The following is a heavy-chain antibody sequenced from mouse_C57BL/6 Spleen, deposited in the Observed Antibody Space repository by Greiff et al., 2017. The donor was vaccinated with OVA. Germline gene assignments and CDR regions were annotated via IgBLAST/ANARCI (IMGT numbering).Heavy chain of an antibody. D-gene: IGHD2-4*01. CDR3: ARRDDYDESYFDY. J-gene: IGHJ2*01. CDR1: GYTFTSYW. Sequence: QVQLQQPGAELVMPGASVKLSCKASGYTFTSYWMHWVKQRPGQGLEWIGEIDPSDSYTNYNQKFKGQSTLTVDKSSSTAYMQLSSLTSEDSAVDYCARRDDYDESYFDYWGQGTTLTVSS. CDR2: IDPSDSYT. V-gene: IGHV1-69*01.